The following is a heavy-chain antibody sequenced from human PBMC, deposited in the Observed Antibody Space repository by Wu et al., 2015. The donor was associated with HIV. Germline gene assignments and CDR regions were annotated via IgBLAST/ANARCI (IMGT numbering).Heavy chain of an antibody. Sequence: QMQLVQSGAEVKKPGASVKVSCKASGYTFTSYDINWVRQATGQGLEWMGWMNPNSGNTGYAQKFQGRVTMTRNTSISTAYMELSSLRSEDTAVYYCARAYCGGDCYSDAFDIWGQGTMVTVSS. CDR2: MNPNSGNT. V-gene: IGHV1-8*01. CDR1: GYTFTSYD. CDR3: ARAYCGGDCYSDAFDI. D-gene: IGHD2-21*02. J-gene: IGHJ3*02.